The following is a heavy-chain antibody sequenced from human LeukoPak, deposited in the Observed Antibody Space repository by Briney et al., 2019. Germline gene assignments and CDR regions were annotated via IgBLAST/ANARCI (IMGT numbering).Heavy chain of an antibody. CDR1: GFTFDDYG. J-gene: IGHJ4*02. V-gene: IGHV3-20*04. Sequence: PGGSLRLSCAASGFTFDDYGMSWVRQAPGKGLEWVSGINWNGGSTGYADSVKGRFTISRDNAKNTLYLQLNSLRAEDTAVYYCTRGLSSSSYWGQGTLVTVSS. CDR2: INWNGGST. CDR3: TRGLSSSSY. D-gene: IGHD6-6*01.